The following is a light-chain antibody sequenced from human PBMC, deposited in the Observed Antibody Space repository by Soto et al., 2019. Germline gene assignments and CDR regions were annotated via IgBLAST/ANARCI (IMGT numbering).Light chain of an antibody. CDR3: QQYNGYLRT. CDR1: QSISSL. CDR2: DAS. Sequence: DIQMTQSPSTLSASVGDRVTITCRASQSISSLLAWYQHKPGKAPKLLIYDASSLESGVPSRFSGSGSGTEFTLIISSLQPDDSATYYCQQYNGYLRTFGQGTKLQIK. J-gene: IGKJ2*01. V-gene: IGKV1-5*01.